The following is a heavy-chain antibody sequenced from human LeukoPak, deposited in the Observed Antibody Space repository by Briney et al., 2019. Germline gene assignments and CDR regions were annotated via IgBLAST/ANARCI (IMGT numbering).Heavy chain of an antibody. V-gene: IGHV3-7*01. CDR1: GFMFSSSW. Sequence: GGSLRLSCAGSGFMFSSSWMTWVHQAPGKGLEWVANINQDGSVKYYVDSVRGRFTISRDNVKSSLYLQMNSLRAEDTAVYFCAREGLTGYRYNWIDPWGQGTLVVVSS. CDR2: INQDGSVK. D-gene: IGHD3-9*01. J-gene: IGHJ5*02. CDR3: AREGLTGYRYNWIDP.